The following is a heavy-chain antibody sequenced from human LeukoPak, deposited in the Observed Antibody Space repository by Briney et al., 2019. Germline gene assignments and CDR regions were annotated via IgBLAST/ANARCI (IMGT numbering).Heavy chain of an antibody. J-gene: IGHJ4*02. CDR3: ARDDGSRSYSVY. D-gene: IGHD1-26*01. CDR2: IYYSGST. CDR1: GGSFNSYY. Sequence: SETLSLTCTVSGGSFNSYYWSWIRQPPGKGLEWIGYIYYSGSTNYNPALKSRVTTSVDTTKTHFSLKLSSVSAAETAVYYCARDDGSRSYSVYWGQGTLVTVSS. V-gene: IGHV4-59*01.